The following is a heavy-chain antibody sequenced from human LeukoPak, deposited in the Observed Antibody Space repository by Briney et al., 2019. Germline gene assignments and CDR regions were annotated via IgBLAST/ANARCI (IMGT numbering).Heavy chain of an antibody. D-gene: IGHD4-17*01. CDR3: ARPLGPRNTVTTPAPFDY. CDR1: GFTFNNSW. V-gene: IGHV3-74*01. CDR2: INSDGSST. Sequence: PGGSLRLSCAASGFTFNNSWMHWVRQAPGKGLVWVSRINSDGSSTSYADAVKGRFTISRDNAKNTLYLQMNSLRGEDTAVYYCARPLGPRNTVTTPAPFDYWGQGTLVTVSS. J-gene: IGHJ4*02.